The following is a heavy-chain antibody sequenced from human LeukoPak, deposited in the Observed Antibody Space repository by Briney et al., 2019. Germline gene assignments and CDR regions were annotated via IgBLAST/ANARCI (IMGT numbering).Heavy chain of an antibody. CDR1: GFTFSSYA. D-gene: IGHD2-21*01. Sequence: GGSLRLSCAASGFTFSSYAMSWVRQAPGRGLEWVSSIRTNGGSTYYADSVKGRFTISRDNSKNRLYLQMNSLRAEDTAVYYCAKDIVVSGYYGMDVWGQGTTVTVSS. CDR2: IRTNGGST. CDR3: AKDIVVSGYYGMDV. J-gene: IGHJ6*02. V-gene: IGHV3-23*01.